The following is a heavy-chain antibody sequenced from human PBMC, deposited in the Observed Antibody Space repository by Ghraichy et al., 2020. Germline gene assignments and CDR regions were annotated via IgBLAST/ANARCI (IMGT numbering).Heavy chain of an antibody. Sequence: GGSLRLSCAASGFTFSSYAMSWVRQAPGKGLEWVSAISGSGGSTYYADSVKGRFTISRDNSKNTLYLQMNSLRAEDTAVYYCAKEGRYYYDSSGYYYVYWGQGTLVTVSS. CDR3: AKEGRYYYDSSGYYYVY. CDR1: GFTFSSYA. V-gene: IGHV3-23*01. CDR2: ISGSGGST. J-gene: IGHJ4*02. D-gene: IGHD3-22*01.